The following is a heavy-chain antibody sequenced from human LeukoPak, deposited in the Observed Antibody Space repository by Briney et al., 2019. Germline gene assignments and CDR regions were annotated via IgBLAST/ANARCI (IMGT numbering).Heavy chain of an antibody. V-gene: IGHV4-59*01. CDR1: GGSISGYY. CDR3: ARGVVIAPQTFDY. CDR2: IYNSGNT. Sequence: SETLSLTCTVSGGSISGYYWSWIRQPPGEGLEWIGYIYNSGNTNYNPSLKSRVTISVDTSKNQFSLKLTSVTAADTAVYYCARGVVIAPQTFDYWGQGTLVTVSS. J-gene: IGHJ4*02. D-gene: IGHD2-21*01.